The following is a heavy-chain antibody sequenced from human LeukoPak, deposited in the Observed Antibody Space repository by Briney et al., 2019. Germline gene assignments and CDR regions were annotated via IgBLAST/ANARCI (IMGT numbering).Heavy chain of an antibody. CDR1: GGTFSSYA. Sequence: SVKVSCKASGGTFSSYAISWVRQAPGQGLEWMGRIIPIFGTANSAQKFQGRVTITTDESTSTAYMELSSLRSEDTAVYYCARGGRGYSYGYRFDYWGQGTLVTVSS. CDR2: IIPIFGTA. D-gene: IGHD5-18*01. V-gene: IGHV1-69*05. J-gene: IGHJ4*02. CDR3: ARGGRGYSYGYRFDY.